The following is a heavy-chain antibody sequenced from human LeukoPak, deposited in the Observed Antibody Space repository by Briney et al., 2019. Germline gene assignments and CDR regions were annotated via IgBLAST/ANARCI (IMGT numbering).Heavy chain of an antibody. J-gene: IGHJ4*02. CDR1: GFTFSTFA. Sequence: GWSLRLSCAASGFTFSTFAMSWVRQAPGKGLEWVSVIYSGGSTYYADSVKGRFTITRHNSKNPLYLQMNSLRAEDTAVYYCARLGAGLHYWGQGTLVTVSS. CDR3: ARLGAGLHY. CDR2: IYSGGST. D-gene: IGHD4/OR15-4a*01. V-gene: IGHV3-53*01.